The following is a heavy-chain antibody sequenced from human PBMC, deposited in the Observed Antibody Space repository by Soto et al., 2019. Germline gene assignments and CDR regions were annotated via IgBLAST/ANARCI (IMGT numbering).Heavy chain of an antibody. J-gene: IGHJ6*02. CDR3: ARAVAEAGTFYYGMDV. V-gene: IGHV1-18*01. CDR2: ISSYNANT. Sequence: QAQLVQSGAEVKKPGASVKVSCRASGYTFNNYGFSWVRRAPGQGLGWMGWISSYNANTNYAQRFQGRVTMTTDMSTSTAYMELRSLTSDDTGVYYCARAVAEAGTFYYGMDVWGQGTTVTVSS. CDR1: GYTFNNYG. D-gene: IGHD6-19*01.